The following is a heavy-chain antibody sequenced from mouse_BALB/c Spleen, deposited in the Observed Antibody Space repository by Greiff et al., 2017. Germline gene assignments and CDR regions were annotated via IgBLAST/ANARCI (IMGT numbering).Heavy chain of an antibody. Sequence: EVQLQQSGAELVRSGASVKLSCTASGFNIKDYYMHWVKQRPEQGLEWIGWIDPENGDTEYAPKFQGKATMTADTSSNTAYLQLSSLTSEDTAVYYCAWGLRGFAYWGQGTLVTVSA. V-gene: IGHV14-4*02. CDR2: IDPENGDT. J-gene: IGHJ3*01. CDR3: AWGLRGFAY. D-gene: IGHD2-4*01. CDR1: GFNIKDYY.